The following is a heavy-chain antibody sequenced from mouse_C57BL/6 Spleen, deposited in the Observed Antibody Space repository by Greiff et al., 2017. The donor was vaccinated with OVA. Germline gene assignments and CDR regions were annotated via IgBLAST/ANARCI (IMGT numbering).Heavy chain of an antibody. V-gene: IGHV5-9*01. J-gene: IGHJ3*01. Sequence: EVQLQESGGGLVKPGGSLKLSCAASGFTFSSYTMSWVRQTPEKRLEWVATISGGGGNTYYPDRVKGRFTISRDNAKNTLYLQMSSLRSEDTALYYCARHGGYSSFAYWGQGTLVTVSA. CDR1: GFTFSSYT. D-gene: IGHD2-3*01. CDR3: ARHGGYSSFAY. CDR2: ISGGGGNT.